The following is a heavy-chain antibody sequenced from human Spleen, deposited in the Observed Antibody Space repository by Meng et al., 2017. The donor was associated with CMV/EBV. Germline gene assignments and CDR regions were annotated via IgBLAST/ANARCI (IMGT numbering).Heavy chain of an antibody. CDR1: GGSISCGGYY. Sequence: SETLSLTCTVSGGSISCGGYYWSSIRQHPGKGLEWIGYIYYSGSTYCNPSLKSRVTISVDTSKNQFSLKLSSVTAADTAVYYCTRETGEAFWSGSHDSWGQGKLVTVSS. CDR2: IYYSGST. D-gene: IGHD3-3*01. V-gene: IGHV4-31*03. CDR3: TRETGEAFWSGSHDS. J-gene: IGHJ4*02.